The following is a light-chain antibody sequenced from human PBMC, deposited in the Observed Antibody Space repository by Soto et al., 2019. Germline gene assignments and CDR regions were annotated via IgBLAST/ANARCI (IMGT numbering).Light chain of an antibody. V-gene: IGKV4-1*01. CDR2: WAS. CDR3: HQYYGTPYT. CDR1: QSVLYSANNKNY. Sequence: DIVMTQSPASLAVSLGERATINCKSSQSVLYSANNKNYLAWYQQKPGQPPNLLIYWASTRESGVPDRFSGSGSGTDFTLTISSLQAEDVAVYYCHQYYGTPYTFGQGTKLEIK. J-gene: IGKJ2*01.